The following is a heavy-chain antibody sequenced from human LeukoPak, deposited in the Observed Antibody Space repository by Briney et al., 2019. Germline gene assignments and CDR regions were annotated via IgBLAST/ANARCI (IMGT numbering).Heavy chain of an antibody. CDR1: GFTFRSFA. CDR2: LNSDGSTT. CDR3: ARGYYGMDV. J-gene: IGHJ6*02. Sequence: GGSLRLSCAASGFTFRSFAMSWVRQAPGKGLVWVSRLNSDGSTTSYADSVKGRFTISRDNAKNTLYVQMNSLRDEDTAVYYCARGYYGMDVWGQGTTVTVSS. V-gene: IGHV3-74*01.